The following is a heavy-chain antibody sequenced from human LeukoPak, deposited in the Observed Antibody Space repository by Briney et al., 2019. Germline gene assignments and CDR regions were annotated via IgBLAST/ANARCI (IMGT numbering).Heavy chain of an antibody. CDR1: GGSISSSSYY. V-gene: IGHV4-39*01. CDR2: IYYSGST. CDR3: ARSGGYDFWSGPYYYYYMDV. J-gene: IGHJ6*03. D-gene: IGHD3-3*01. Sequence: PSETLSLTCTVSGGSISSSSYYWGWIRQPPGKGLEWIGSIYYSGSTYYNPSLKSRVTISVDTSKNQLSLKLSSVTAADTAVYYCARSGGYDFWSGPYYYYYMDVWGKGTTVTVSS.